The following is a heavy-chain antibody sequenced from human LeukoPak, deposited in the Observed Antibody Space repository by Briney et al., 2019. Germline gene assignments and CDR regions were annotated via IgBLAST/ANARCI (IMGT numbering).Heavy chain of an antibody. CDR3: ARAIQLWPTYYFDY. J-gene: IGHJ4*02. D-gene: IGHD5-18*01. Sequence: ASVKVSCTASGYTLTSYYMHWVRQAPGQGLEWMGIINPSGGSTSYTQKFQGRVTMTRDTSTSTVYMELSSLRSEDTAVYYCARAIQLWPTYYFDYWGQGTLVTVSS. V-gene: IGHV1-46*01. CDR2: INPSGGST. CDR1: GYTLTSYY.